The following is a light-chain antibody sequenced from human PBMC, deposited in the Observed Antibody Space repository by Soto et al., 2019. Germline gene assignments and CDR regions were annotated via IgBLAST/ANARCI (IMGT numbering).Light chain of an antibody. J-gene: IGKJ5*01. CDR1: QSVSSY. CDR3: QQRSNWPPIT. CDR2: DAS. V-gene: IGKV3-11*01. Sequence: EIVLTQSPSALSLSAGERATLSCRASQSVSSYLAWYQQKAGQAPGILIYDASNRATGIPARFSGSGSGTDVTLTISSLEPQDFAVYYCQQRSNWPPITFGQGTRLE.